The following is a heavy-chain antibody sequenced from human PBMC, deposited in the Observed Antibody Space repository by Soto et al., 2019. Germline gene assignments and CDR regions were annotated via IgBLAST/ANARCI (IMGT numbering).Heavy chain of an antibody. V-gene: IGHV3-21*01. CDR2: ISSSSSDI. D-gene: IGHD3-10*01. J-gene: IGHJ4*02. CDR1: GFSFRSYS. Sequence: EVQLVESGGGLVKPGGSLRLSCAASGFSFRSYSMNWVRQAPGKGLEWVSFISSSSSDINYADSVKGRFTISRDNAKNSLFLQMNSLRAEDTAVYYCARVGTYYGSGSPYYSDYWGQGTLVSVSS. CDR3: ARVGTYYGSGSPYYSDY.